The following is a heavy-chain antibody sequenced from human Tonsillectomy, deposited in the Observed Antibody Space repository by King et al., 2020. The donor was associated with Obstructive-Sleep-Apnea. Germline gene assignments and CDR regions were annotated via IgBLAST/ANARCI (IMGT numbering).Heavy chain of an antibody. CDR3: AKVMYLTGPYYYYGMDV. CDR1: GFTFSSYG. D-gene: IGHD7-27*01. Sequence: VQLVESGGGVVQPGRSLRLSCAASGFTFSSYGMHWVRQAPGKGLEWVAVISYDGTNKYFADSVKGRFTISRDNSKNTLYLQMNSLRAEDTAVYYCAKVMYLTGPYYYYGMDVWGQGTTVTVSS. CDR2: ISYDGTNK. V-gene: IGHV3-30*18. J-gene: IGHJ6*02.